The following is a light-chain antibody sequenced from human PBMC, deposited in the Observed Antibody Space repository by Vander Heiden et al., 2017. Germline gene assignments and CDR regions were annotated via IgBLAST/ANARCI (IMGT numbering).Light chain of an antibody. CDR2: DTS. CDR1: TGAVPSGHY. Sequence: QAVVTPEPSLTVSPGGTVTLTCGSSTGAVPSGHYPYWFQQKPGQAPRTLIYDTSNKHSWTPARFSGSLLGGKAALTLSGAQPEDEAEYYCLLSYSGARGVFGGGTKLTVL. CDR3: LLSYSGARGV. V-gene: IGLV7-46*01. J-gene: IGLJ2*01.